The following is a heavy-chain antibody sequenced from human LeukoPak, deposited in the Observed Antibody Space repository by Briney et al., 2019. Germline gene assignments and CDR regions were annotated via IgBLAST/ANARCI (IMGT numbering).Heavy chain of an antibody. D-gene: IGHD4-17*01. J-gene: IGHJ4*02. CDR1: GFTFSSYW. CDR3: ARDPATTVTTYAY. V-gene: IGHV3-7*01. Sequence: GGSLRLSWAASGFTFSSYWMSWARQAPGKGLEWVANIKQDGSEKYYVDSVKGGFTLSRDNAKNSLYLQMNSLRAEDTAVYYCARDPATTVTTYAYWGQGTLVTVSS. CDR2: IKQDGSEK.